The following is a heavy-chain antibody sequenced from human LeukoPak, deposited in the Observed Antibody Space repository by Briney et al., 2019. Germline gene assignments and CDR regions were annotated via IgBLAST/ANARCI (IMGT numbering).Heavy chain of an antibody. CDR1: GGSISSYY. J-gene: IGHJ5*02. CDR3: ARDRRGVGWFDP. CDR2: IYYSGST. Sequence: PSETLSLTCTVSGGSISSYYWSWIRQPPRKRLEWIGYIYYSGSTNYNPSLKSRVTISLDTSKNQFSLKLSSVTAADTAVYYCARDRRGVGWFDPWGQGTLVTVSS. D-gene: IGHD1-26*01. V-gene: IGHV4-59*01.